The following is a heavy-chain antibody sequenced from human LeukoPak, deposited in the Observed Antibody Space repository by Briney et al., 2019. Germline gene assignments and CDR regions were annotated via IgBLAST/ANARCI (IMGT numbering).Heavy chain of an antibody. CDR2: FDPEDGET. J-gene: IGHJ4*02. Sequence: GASVKVSCKVSGYTLTELSMHWVRQAPGKGLEWMGGFDPEDGETIYAQKFQGRVTMTEDTSTDTAYMELSSLRSEDTAVYYCATGVLRYFDWSFDYWGQGTLVTVSS. CDR3: ATGVLRYFDWSFDY. V-gene: IGHV1-24*01. D-gene: IGHD3-9*01. CDR1: GYTLTELS.